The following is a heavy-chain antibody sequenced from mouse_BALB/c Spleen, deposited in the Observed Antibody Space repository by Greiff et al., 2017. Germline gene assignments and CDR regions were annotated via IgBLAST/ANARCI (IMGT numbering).Heavy chain of an antibody. Sequence: EVKLVESGGGLVKPGGSLKLSCAASGFTFSSYAMSWVRQTPEKRLEWVASISSGGSTYYPDSVKGRFTISRDNARNILYLQMSSLRSEDTAMYYCARVDYDYSGAMDYWGQGTSVTVSS. CDR1: GFTFSSYA. V-gene: IGHV5-6-5*01. J-gene: IGHJ4*01. CDR2: ISSGGST. D-gene: IGHD2-4*01. CDR3: ARVDYDYSGAMDY.